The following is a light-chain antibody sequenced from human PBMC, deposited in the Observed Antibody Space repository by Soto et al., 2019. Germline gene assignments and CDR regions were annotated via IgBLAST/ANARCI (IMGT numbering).Light chain of an antibody. CDR1: QGISSW. CDR3: QKSYTVPLT. V-gene: IGKV1-12*01. CDR2: AAS. J-gene: IGKJ4*01. Sequence: DIQMTQSPSSVSASVGDRVTLTCRASQGISSWLAWYQQKPGKAHKLLIYAASSLQSGVPSRFSGSGSGTDFTLTINSLQSEDFATYYCQKSYTVPLTVGGGNKVDIK.